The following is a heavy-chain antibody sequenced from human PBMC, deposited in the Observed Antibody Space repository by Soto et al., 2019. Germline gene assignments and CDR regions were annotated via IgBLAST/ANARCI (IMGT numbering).Heavy chain of an antibody. CDR3: AREDFGNYYFDY. J-gene: IGHJ4*02. CDR2: ISYDRSNK. D-gene: IGHD1-7*01. CDR1: GFTFSHYA. V-gene: IGHV3-30-3*01. Sequence: QVQLVESGGGVVQPGRSLRLSCAASGFTFSHYAMHWVRQAPGKGLEWIAIISYDRSNKYYADSVRGRFTISRDNSKSTLFLQMNSPRAEDAAVYFCAREDFGNYYFDYWGQGTLVTVSS.